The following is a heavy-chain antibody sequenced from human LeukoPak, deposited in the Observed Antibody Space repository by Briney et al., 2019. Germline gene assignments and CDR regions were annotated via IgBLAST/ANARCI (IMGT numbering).Heavy chain of an antibody. V-gene: IGHV1-69*13. D-gene: IGHD5-18*01. Sequence: ASVKVSCKAIGYSFTRYGISWARQAPGQGLEWMGGIIPIFGTANYAQKFQGRVTITADESTSTAYMELSSLRSEDTAVYYCARMDTAMAAPFDYWGQGTLVTVSS. CDR1: GYSFTRYG. CDR3: ARMDTAMAAPFDY. J-gene: IGHJ4*02. CDR2: IIPIFGTA.